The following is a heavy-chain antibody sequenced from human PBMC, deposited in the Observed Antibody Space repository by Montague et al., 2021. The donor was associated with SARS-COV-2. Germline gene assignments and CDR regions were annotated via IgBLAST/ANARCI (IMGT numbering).Heavy chain of an antibody. D-gene: IGHD4-23*01. CDR3: ARSYGTTVVTRAFDY. CDR2: IDWDDDK. J-gene: IGHJ4*02. CDR1: GFSLSTSGMC. V-gene: IGHV2-70*01. Sequence: PALVKPTQTLTLTCTFSGFSLSTSGMCVSWIRQPPGKALEWLTLIDWDDDKYYSTSLKTRLTISKDTSKNQVVLTMTSMDPVDTATYYCARSYGTTVVTRAFDYSGQGTLVTVSS.